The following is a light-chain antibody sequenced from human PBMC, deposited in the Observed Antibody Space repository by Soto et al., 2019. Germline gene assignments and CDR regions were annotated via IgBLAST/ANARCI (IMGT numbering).Light chain of an antibody. J-gene: IGLJ1*01. Sequence: QSVLTQPASVSGSPGQSITISCTGTSSDVGGYNYVSWYQQHPGKAPKLMIYEVSNRPSGASNRFSGSKSGNTASLTISGLQAEDEADYYCSSYTSSSTPVFGTGTKVTVL. V-gene: IGLV2-14*01. CDR2: EVS. CDR3: SSYTSSSTPV. CDR1: SSDVGGYNY.